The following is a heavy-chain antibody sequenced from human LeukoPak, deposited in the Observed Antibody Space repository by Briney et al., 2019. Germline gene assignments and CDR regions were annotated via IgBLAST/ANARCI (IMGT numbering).Heavy chain of an antibody. CDR2: IYYSGST. CDR3: ARGSVVPAAKVDY. CDR1: GGSISSYY. D-gene: IGHD2-2*01. J-gene: IGHJ4*02. V-gene: IGHV4-59*01. Sequence: SETLSLTCTVSGGSISSYYWSWIRQPPGKGLEWIGYIYYSGSTNYNPSLKSRVTISVDTSKNQFSLKLSSVTAADTAVYYCARGSVVPAAKVDYWGQGTLVTVSS.